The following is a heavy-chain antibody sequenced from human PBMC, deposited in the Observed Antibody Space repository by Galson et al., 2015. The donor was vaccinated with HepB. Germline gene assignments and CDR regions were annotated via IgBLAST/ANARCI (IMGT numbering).Heavy chain of an antibody. J-gene: IGHJ4*02. Sequence: SLRLSCAASGFTFSSYWVHWVRQAPGKGLVWVSRINTDGSYTSYADSVKGRFTISRDNAKNTMYLQMNSLRAEDTAIYYCAAGNSWNEDYWGQGTLVTVSS. D-gene: IGHD1-1*01. CDR3: AAGNSWNEDY. V-gene: IGHV3-74*01. CDR2: INTDGSYT. CDR1: GFTFSSYW.